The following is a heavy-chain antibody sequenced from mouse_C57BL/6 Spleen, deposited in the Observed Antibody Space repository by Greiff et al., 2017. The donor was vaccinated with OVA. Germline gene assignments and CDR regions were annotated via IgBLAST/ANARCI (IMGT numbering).Heavy chain of an antibody. D-gene: IGHD2-3*01. CDR3: ARSGLLLSSSYWYFDV. J-gene: IGHJ1*03. CDR2: IHPNSGST. CDR1: GYTFTSYW. Sequence: QVQLQQPGAELVKPGASVKLSCKASGYTFTSYWMHWVKQRPGQGLEWIGMIHPNSGSTNYNEKFKSKATLTVDKSSSTAYMQLSSLTSEDSAVYYCARSGLLLSSSYWYFDVWGTGTTVTVSS. V-gene: IGHV1-64*01.